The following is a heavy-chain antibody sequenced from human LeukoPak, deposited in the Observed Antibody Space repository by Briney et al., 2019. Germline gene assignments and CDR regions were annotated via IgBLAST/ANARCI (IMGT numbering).Heavy chain of an antibody. Sequence: PSQTLSLTCTVSGGSISSGDYYWSWIRPPPGKGLEWIGYIYYSGSTYYNPSLKSRVTISVDTSKNQFSLKLTSVTAADTAVYYCARVGLTSGYSSSWRAFDIWGQGTMVTVSS. V-gene: IGHV4-30-4*01. CDR1: GGSISSGDYY. CDR2: IYYSGST. J-gene: IGHJ3*02. CDR3: ARVGLTSGYSSSWRAFDI. D-gene: IGHD6-13*01.